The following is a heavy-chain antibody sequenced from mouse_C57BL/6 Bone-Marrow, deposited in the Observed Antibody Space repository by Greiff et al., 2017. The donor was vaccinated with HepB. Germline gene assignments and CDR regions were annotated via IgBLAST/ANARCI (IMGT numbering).Heavy chain of an antibody. CDR3: ARRGRYYSNYSYAMDY. CDR1: GYTFTDYY. CDR2: INPNNGGT. V-gene: IGHV1-26*01. D-gene: IGHD2-5*01. J-gene: IGHJ4*01. Sequence: VQLQQSGPELVKPGASVKISCKASGYTFTDYYMNWVKQSHGKSLEWIGDINPNNGGTSYNQKFKGKATLTVDKSSSTAYMELRSLTSEDSAVYYCARRGRYYSNYSYAMDYWGQGTSVTVSS.